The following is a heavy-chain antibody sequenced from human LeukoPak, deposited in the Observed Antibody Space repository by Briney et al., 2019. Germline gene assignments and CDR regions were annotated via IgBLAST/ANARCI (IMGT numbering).Heavy chain of an antibody. J-gene: IGHJ4*02. V-gene: IGHV4-39*01. CDR1: GGTISSGSYY. D-gene: IGHD4-17*01. CDR2: IYYSGST. CDR3: ARSSALDGDHNY. Sequence: PSETLSLTCTVSGGTISSGSYYWGWIRQPPGKGLEWIGSIYYSGSTYYNPSLKNRVTISVDTSKNQFSLKLSSVTAAGTAVYYCARSSALDGDHNYWGQGTLVTVSS.